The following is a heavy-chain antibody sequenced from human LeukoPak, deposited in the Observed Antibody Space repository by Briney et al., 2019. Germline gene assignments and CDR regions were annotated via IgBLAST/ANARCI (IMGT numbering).Heavy chain of an antibody. D-gene: IGHD3-22*01. V-gene: IGHV3-11*01. CDR3: ARETGYDSSGYYY. J-gene: IGHJ4*02. CDR2: ISSSGSTI. CDR1: GGSFSGYY. Sequence: LSLTCAVYGGSFSGYYMSWIRQAPGKGLEWVSYISSSGSTIYYADSVKGRFTISRDNAKNSLYLQMNSLRAEDTAVYYCARETGYDSSGYYYWGQGTLVTVSS.